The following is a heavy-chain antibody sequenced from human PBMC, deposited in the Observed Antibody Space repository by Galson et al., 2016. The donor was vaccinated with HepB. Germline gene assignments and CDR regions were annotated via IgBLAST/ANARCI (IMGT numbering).Heavy chain of an antibody. J-gene: IGHJ4*02. Sequence: SLRLSCAASGFTFKDYQMNWIRQAPGKGLEWVANINLDGGEKHYVDSVMGRFTISRDNAKNSLYLQMNSLRGDDTAVYYCARGVAQGYWGQGTLVTVSS. D-gene: IGHD2-15*01. V-gene: IGHV3-7*04. CDR3: ARGVAQGY. CDR2: INLDGGEK. CDR1: GFTFKDYQ.